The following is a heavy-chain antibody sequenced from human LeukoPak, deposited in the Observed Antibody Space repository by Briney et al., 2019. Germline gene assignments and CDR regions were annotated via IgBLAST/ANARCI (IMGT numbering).Heavy chain of an antibody. D-gene: IGHD1-26*01. V-gene: IGHV4-38-2*02. J-gene: IGHJ4*02. Sequence: SETLSLTCTVSGYSISSGYYWGWIRQPPGKGLEWIGSIYHSGSTYYNPSLKSRVTISVDTSKNQFSLKLSSVTAADTAVYYCARGLGELYFDYWGQGTLVTVSS. CDR3: ARGLGELYFDY. CDR2: IYHSGST. CDR1: GYSISSGYY.